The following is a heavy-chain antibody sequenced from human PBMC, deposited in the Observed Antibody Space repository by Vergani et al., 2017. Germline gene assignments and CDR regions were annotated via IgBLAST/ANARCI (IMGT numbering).Heavy chain of an antibody. CDR3: ARGTGDRNAFDI. CDR2: IIPILGIA. V-gene: IGHV1-69*04. Sequence: QVQLVQSGAEVKKPGSSVKVSCKASGGTFSSYAISWVRQAPGQGLEWMGRIIPILGIANYAQKFQGRVTITADKSTSSAYMELSSLRSEDTAVYYCARGTGDRNAFDIWGQGTMGTVSS. J-gene: IGHJ3*02. CDR1: GGTFSSYA. D-gene: IGHD7-27*01.